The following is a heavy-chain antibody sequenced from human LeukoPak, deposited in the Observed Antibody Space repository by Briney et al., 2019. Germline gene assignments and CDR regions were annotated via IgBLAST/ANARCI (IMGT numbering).Heavy chain of an antibody. CDR1: GYTFTSYG. CDR2: ISAYNGNT. CDR3: ARGVPFGYSGYDYNY. Sequence: ASVKVSCKASGYTFTSYGISWARQAPGQGLEWMGWISAYNGNTNYAQKLQGRVTMTTDTSTSTAYMELRSLRSDDTAVYYCARGVPFGYSGYDYNYWGQGTLVTVSS. J-gene: IGHJ4*02. V-gene: IGHV1-18*01. D-gene: IGHD5-12*01.